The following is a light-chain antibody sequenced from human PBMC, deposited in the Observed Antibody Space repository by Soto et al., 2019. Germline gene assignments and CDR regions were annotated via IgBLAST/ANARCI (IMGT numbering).Light chain of an antibody. Sequence: DIAMTQSPSSLSASVGDRVTITCRASQSISNYLNWYQHKPGKVPKLLIYAASSLQSGVPTRFSGSGSGTDITLTISSLQPEDFATYYCQQSYGTPLTFGGGTKVEIK. CDR1: QSISNY. V-gene: IGKV1-39*01. CDR3: QQSYGTPLT. CDR2: AAS. J-gene: IGKJ4*01.